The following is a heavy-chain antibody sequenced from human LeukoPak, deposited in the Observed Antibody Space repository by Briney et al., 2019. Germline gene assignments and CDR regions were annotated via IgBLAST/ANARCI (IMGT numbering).Heavy chain of an antibody. Sequence: PSETLSLTCTVSGGSMSSNYWSWVRQAPGKGLEWVSVLYSGGSTYYADSVKGRFTISRDNSKNTLYLQMNSLRAEDTAVYYCARDLDYWGQGTLVTVSS. CDR1: GGSMSSNY. CDR3: ARDLDY. J-gene: IGHJ4*02. V-gene: IGHV3-53*01. CDR2: LYSGGST.